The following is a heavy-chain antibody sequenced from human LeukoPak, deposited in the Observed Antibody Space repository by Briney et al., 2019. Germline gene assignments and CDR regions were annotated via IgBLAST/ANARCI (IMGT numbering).Heavy chain of an antibody. CDR2: ISYYGSNK. J-gene: IGHJ3*02. Sequence: GRSLRLSCAASGFTFSSYAMHWVRQAPGKWLDWVAVISYYGSNKYYADSVKGRFTIFRDNSKNTLYLQMNSLRAEDSAVYYCARETLNYYDSSGDAFDIWGQGKMVTVSS. CDR3: ARETLNYYDSSGDAFDI. V-gene: IGHV3-30*04. CDR1: GFTFSSYA. D-gene: IGHD3-22*01.